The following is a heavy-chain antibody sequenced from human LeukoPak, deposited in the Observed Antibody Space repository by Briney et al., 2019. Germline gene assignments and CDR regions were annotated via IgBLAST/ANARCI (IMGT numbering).Heavy chain of an antibody. CDR1: GFTFSNAW. J-gene: IGHJ1*01. Sequence: GGSLRLSCAASGFTFSNAWMSWVRRAPGGGREWGGRIKSKTDGGTTDYAAPVKGRFTISRDDSKNTLYLQMNSLKTEDRAVYYCTTAVRVVPAARGALFQHWGQGTLVTVSS. CDR2: IKSKTDGGTT. D-gene: IGHD2-2*01. CDR3: TTAVRVVPAARGALFQH. V-gene: IGHV3-15*01.